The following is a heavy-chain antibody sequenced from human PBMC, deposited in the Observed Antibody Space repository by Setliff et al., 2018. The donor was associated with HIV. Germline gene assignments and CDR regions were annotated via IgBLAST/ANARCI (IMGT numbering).Heavy chain of an antibody. CDR2: IIPVFRTA. D-gene: IGHD3-16*02. V-gene: IGHV1-69*13. CDR1: GGTFSSYA. Sequence: SVKVSCKASGGTFSSYAISWVRQAPGQGLEWMGGIIPVFRTANYAQKFQGRVTITADESTSTAYMELSSLRSDDTAVYYCARTGGLTYYDYVWGSYRYTCDYWGQGTLVTVSS. J-gene: IGHJ4*02. CDR3: ARTGGLTYYDYVWGSYRYTCDY.